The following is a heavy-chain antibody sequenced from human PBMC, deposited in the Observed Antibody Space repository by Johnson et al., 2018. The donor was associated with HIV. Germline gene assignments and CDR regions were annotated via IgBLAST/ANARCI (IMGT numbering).Heavy chain of an antibody. CDR2: IRCRANTSAN. D-gene: IGHD5-12*01. J-gene: IGHJ3*02. CDR3: ASTIDIVPTGRSYDAFDI. V-gene: IGHV3-73*02. Sequence: VQLVASGGGLVQPGGSLELSCAASGFTFSGSAMHWVRQASAIGLEWVGRIRCRANTSANAYAASRKGSYTIPRDESTNTPYLQMNSLTPEDTAVYYCASTIDIVPTGRSYDAFDIWGQGTLVTVSS. CDR1: GFTFSGSA.